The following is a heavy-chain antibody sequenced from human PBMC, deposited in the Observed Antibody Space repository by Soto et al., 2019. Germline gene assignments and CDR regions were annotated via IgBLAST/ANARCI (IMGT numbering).Heavy chain of an antibody. J-gene: IGHJ4*02. CDR2: ISGSDGKT. V-gene: IGHV3-23*01. Sequence: LRLSCSASGFSFGSYALSWVRQAPGQGLEWVSTISGSDGKTFYADSVKGRFSISRDTSQSTLYLQMNSLRADDTAMYYCARWSYLDYWGQGTRVTVSS. CDR3: ARWSYLDY. D-gene: IGHD3-3*01. CDR1: GFSFGSYA.